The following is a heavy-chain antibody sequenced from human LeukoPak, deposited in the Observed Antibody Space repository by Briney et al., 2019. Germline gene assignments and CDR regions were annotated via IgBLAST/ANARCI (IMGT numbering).Heavy chain of an antibody. J-gene: IGHJ6*02. D-gene: IGHD6-13*01. Sequence: ASVKVSCKASGYTFTSYGISWVRQAPGQGLEWMGWISAYNGKTNYAQKLQGRVTMTTDTSTSTAYMELRSLRSDDTAVYYCARTSSSWHYYYYYGMDVWGQGTTVTVSS. CDR2: ISAYNGKT. V-gene: IGHV1-18*01. CDR1: GYTFTSYG. CDR3: ARTSSSWHYYYYYGMDV.